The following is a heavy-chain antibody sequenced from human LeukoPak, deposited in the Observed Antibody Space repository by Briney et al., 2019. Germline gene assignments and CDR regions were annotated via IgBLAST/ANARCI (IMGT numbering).Heavy chain of an antibody. Sequence: PGGSLRLSCAASGFTFDDYAMHWVRQAPGKGLEGVSLISGDGGSTYYADSVKGRFTISRANSKNSLYLPMNSLRTEDTALYYCAKAAGVATSSPIDYWGQGTLVTVSS. J-gene: IGHJ4*02. V-gene: IGHV3-43*02. CDR3: AKAAGVATSSPIDY. CDR1: GFTFDDYA. D-gene: IGHD5-12*01. CDR2: ISGDGGST.